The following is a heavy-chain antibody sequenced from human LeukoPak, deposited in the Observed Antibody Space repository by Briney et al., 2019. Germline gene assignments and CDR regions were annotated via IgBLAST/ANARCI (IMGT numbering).Heavy chain of an antibody. D-gene: IGHD3-22*01. V-gene: IGHV1-18*01. CDR2: ISAYNGNT. Sequence: ASVKVSCKASGYTFTSYGISWVRQAPGQGLEWMRWISAYNGNTNYAQKLRGRVTMTTDTSTSTAYMELRSLRSDDTAVYYCAGNYDSSGYPAPFDAFDIWGQGTMVTVPS. J-gene: IGHJ3*02. CDR1: GYTFTSYG. CDR3: AGNYDSSGYPAPFDAFDI.